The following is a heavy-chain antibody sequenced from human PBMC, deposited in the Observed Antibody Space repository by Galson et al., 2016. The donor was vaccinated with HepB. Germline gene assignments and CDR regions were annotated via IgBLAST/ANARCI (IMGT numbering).Heavy chain of an antibody. CDR3: AIRGSSNYFDY. J-gene: IGHJ4*02. CDR2: ISSSSSYI. V-gene: IGHV3-21*01. D-gene: IGHD6-6*01. CDR1: GFTFSSYS. Sequence: SLRLSCAASGFTFSSYSMHWVRQAPGKGLDWVSSISSSSSYIYYADSVKGRFTISRDNAKNSLYLQMNSLGAEDTAVYYCAIRGSSNYFDYWGQGTLVTVSS.